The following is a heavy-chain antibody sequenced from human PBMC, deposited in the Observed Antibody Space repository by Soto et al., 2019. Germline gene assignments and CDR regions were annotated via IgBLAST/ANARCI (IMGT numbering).Heavy chain of an antibody. V-gene: IGHV4-30-2*06. CDR2: IYATGKT. CDR1: GASMSSGGHS. CDR3: TRAPPGPSPRWDV. Sequence: PSETLSLTCAVSGASMSSGGHSCSWIRQSPGEGLEWIGCIYATGKTYYNPSLKSRVTISVDMSKNQFSLNVTSVTAADTAVYYCTRAPPGPSPRWDVWGQGTTVTVSS. J-gene: IGHJ6*02. D-gene: IGHD3-10*01.